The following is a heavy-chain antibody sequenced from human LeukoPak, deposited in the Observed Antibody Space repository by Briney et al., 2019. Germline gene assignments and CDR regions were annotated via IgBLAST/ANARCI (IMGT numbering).Heavy chain of an antibody. CDR1: GGSVINTNW. V-gene: IGHV4-4*02. J-gene: IGHJ4*02. D-gene: IGHD3-3*01. CDR2: VHLDGRT. Sequence: SETLSLTCGVSGGSVINTNWWTWVRQPPGKGLEWIGEVHLDGRTNYNPSFESRLTMSVDVSENQVSLKLTSVTAADTAVYYCAREGGFYRPLDYSGQGTLVTVSS. CDR3: AREGGFYRPLDY.